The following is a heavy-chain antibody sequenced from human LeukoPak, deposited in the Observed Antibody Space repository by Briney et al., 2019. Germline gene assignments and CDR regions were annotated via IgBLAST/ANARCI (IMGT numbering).Heavy chain of an antibody. V-gene: IGHV3-30*04. J-gene: IGHJ3*02. Sequence: GRSLRLSCAASGFTFGSYAMHWVRQAPGKGLEWVAVISYDGSNKYYADSVKGRFTISRDNSKNTLYLQMNSLRAEDTAVYYCARDLLMVRGVIMGGMGPFDIWGQGTMVTVSS. D-gene: IGHD3-10*01. CDR2: ISYDGSNK. CDR3: ARDLLMVRGVIMGGMGPFDI. CDR1: GFTFGSYA.